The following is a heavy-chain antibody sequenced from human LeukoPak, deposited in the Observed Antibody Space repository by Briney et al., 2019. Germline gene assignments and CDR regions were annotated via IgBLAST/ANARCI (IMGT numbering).Heavy chain of an antibody. V-gene: IGHV4-39*07. CDR1: GGPISSSSYY. CDR2: INRGSP. D-gene: IGHD3-3*01. J-gene: IGHJ4*02. CDR3: GSRRTAMFGVIKGPIDY. Sequence: SETLSLTCTVSGGPISSSSYYWGWIRQPPGKGLEWIGEINRGSPNNNPSLKSRVSISFDTSKNQFSLKLTSVTAADTAVYYCGSRRTAMFGVIKGPIDYWGQGTLVTVSS.